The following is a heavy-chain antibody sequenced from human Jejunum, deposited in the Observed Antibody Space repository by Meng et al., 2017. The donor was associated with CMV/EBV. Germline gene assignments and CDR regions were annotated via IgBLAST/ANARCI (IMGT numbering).Heavy chain of an antibody. Sequence: IFDDYAMHWVRKAPGKGLKWISYIGGGDTTIHADSVKGRFTVSRDNAKNSLYLQMNSLSAEDTAVYFCARQNYHYWSDYSVFLDLWGQGALVTVSS. CDR2: IGGGDTT. CDR1: IFDDYA. J-gene: IGHJ4*02. V-gene: IGHV3-69-1*01. CDR3: ARQNYHYWSDYSVFLDL. D-gene: IGHD3-3*01.